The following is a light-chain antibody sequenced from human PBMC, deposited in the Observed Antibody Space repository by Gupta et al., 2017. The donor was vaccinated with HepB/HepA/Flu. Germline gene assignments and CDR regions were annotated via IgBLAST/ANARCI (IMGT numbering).Light chain of an antibody. CDR1: QSVISNY. Sequence: ILLPQSPRTLSLSPRGIDTLNCRTSQSVISNYLAWYQQTPGQAPRLLIYGASSRATGIPDRFSGSGSGTDFTLTISRLESEDFAVYYCQQYGSSRPYTFGPGTKVELK. J-gene: IGKJ3*01. CDR3: QQYGSSRPYT. CDR2: GAS. V-gene: IGKV3-20*01.